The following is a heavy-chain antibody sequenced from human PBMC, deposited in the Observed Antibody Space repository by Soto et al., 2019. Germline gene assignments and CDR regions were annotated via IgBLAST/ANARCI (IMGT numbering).Heavy chain of an antibody. CDR3: AKPPSGIAARLPFDY. CDR2: ISGSGGST. V-gene: IGHV3-23*01. D-gene: IGHD6-6*01. Sequence: EVQLLESGGGLVQHGGSLRLSCAASGFTFSSYAMSWVRQAPGKGLEWVSAISGSGGSTYYADAVKGRFTISRDNSKNTLYLQRNSLRAEDTAVYYCAKPPSGIAARLPFDYWGQGTLVTVSS. J-gene: IGHJ4*02. CDR1: GFTFSSYA.